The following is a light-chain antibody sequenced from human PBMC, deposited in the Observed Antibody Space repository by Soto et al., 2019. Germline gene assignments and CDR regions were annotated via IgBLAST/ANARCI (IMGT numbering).Light chain of an antibody. J-gene: IGLJ2*01. Sequence: QSVLTQPPSASGTPGQRVTISCSGSSSNIGSNAVNWYQQLPGTAPKLLIYSNNQRPSGVPDRFSGSKSGTSASLAISGLQSEDEADYYCAAWDDSLKGVLFDGGTKVTVL. V-gene: IGLV1-44*01. CDR2: SNN. CDR1: SSNIGSNA. CDR3: AAWDDSLKGVL.